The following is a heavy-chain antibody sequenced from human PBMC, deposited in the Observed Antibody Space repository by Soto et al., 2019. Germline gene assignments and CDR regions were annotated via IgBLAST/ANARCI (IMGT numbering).Heavy chain of an antibody. CDR3: ARDKPHDIAAAGTLDY. CDR2: IWYDGSNK. CDR1: GFTFSSYG. V-gene: IGHV3-33*01. Sequence: QVQLVESGGGVVQPGRSLRLSCAASGFTFSSYGMHWVRQAPGKGLEWVAVIWYDGSNKYYADSVKGRFTISRDNSKNLLYLQMNSLRAEDTAVYYCARDKPHDIAAAGTLDYWGQGTLVTVSS. J-gene: IGHJ4*02. D-gene: IGHD6-13*01.